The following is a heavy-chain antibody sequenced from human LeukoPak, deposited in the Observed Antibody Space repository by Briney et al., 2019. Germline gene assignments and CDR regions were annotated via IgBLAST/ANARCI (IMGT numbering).Heavy chain of an antibody. V-gene: IGHV3-23*01. J-gene: IGHJ6*03. D-gene: IGHD1-7*01. CDR1: GFTFSSYA. CDR2: ISGSGGST. Sequence: GGSPRLSCAASGFTFSSYAMTWVRQAPGKGLEWVSAISGSGGSTYYADSVKGRFIISRDNSKNTLFLQMNSLRAEDTAVYYCAKRRGLELLYYYYMDVWGKGTTVTVSS. CDR3: AKRRGLELLYYYYMDV.